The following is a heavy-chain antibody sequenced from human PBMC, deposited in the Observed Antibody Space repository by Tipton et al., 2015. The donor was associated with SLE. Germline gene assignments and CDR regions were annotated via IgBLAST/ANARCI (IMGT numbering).Heavy chain of an antibody. CDR2: IYHSGST. CDR1: GYSISSGYY. V-gene: IGHV4-38-2*01. Sequence: TLSLTCAVSGYSISSGYYWGWIRQPPGKGLEWIGSIYHSGSTYYNPSLKSRVTISVDTSKNQFSLKLSSVTAADTAVYYCASHSGPYNWFDPWGQGTLVTVSS. CDR3: ASHSGPYNWFDP. D-gene: IGHD6-19*01. J-gene: IGHJ5*02.